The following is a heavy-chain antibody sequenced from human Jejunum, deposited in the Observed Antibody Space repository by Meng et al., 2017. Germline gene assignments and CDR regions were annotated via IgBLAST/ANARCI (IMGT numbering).Heavy chain of an antibody. CDR3: AKNEYCSGGRCSSGTSFDP. J-gene: IGHJ5*02. D-gene: IGHD2-15*01. CDR1: GGSISNNNY. V-gene: IGHV4-4*02. CDR2: ISDGRST. Sequence: SETLSLTCAVSGGSISNNNYWSGVRQPPGTGLDWIGEISDGRSTSYNPSSKNRVTISIDKSKGQFSLKLSSVTAADTAVYFCAKNEYCSGGRCSSGTSFDPWGQGTLVTVSS.